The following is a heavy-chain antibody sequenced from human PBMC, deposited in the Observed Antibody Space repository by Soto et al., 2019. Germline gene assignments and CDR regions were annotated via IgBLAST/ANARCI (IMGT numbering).Heavy chain of an antibody. CDR2: IYWDDDT. J-gene: IGHJ4*02. Sequence: QITLKESGPTLVKPTQTLTLTCTFSGFSLSTSGVGVGWIRQPPGKALEWLALIYWDDDTRYSPSLKSRLTITKDTSKNPVVLTLTKLDTVDTATYYCARGGGTTYYSPFFDYWGQGTLVTVSS. CDR3: ARGGGTTYYSPFFDY. V-gene: IGHV2-5*02. D-gene: IGHD3-10*01. CDR1: GFSLSTSGVG.